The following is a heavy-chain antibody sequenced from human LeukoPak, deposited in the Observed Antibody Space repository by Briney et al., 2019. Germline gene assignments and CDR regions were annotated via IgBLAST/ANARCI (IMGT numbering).Heavy chain of an antibody. CDR3: AKYDFWSGYRPRGAFDI. V-gene: IGHV3-23*01. CDR1: GFTFSSYA. CDR2: ISGSGDST. D-gene: IGHD3-3*01. Sequence: GGSLRLSCAASGFTFSSYAMSWVRQAPGEGLEWVSAISGSGDSTYYADSVKGRFTISRDNSKNTLYLQMSSLRAEDTAVYYCAKYDFWSGYRPRGAFDIWGQGAMVTVSS. J-gene: IGHJ3*02.